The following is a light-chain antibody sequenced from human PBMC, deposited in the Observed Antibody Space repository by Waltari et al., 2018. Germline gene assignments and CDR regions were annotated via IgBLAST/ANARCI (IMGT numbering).Light chain of an antibody. V-gene: IGLV2-14*01. CDR3: SSYTTSSAPGV. CDR2: EVS. J-gene: IGLJ1*01. CDR1: DSDVGAYDL. Sequence: QSALTQPASVSGSPGQSIPISCSGTDSDVGAYDLVSWYQQHPGKAPHLIIYEVSNRPSGISNRFSASKSGNTASLTISGLQAEDEADYYCSSYTTSSAPGVFGTGTRVTVL.